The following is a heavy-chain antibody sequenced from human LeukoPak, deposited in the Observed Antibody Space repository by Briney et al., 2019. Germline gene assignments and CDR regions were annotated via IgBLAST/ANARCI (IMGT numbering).Heavy chain of an antibody. V-gene: IGHV4-34*01. Sequence: PSETLSLTCAVYGGPFSGYYWSWIRQPPGKGLEWIGEINHSGSTNYNPSLKSRVTISVDTSKNQFSLKLSSVTAADTAVYYCARRTIPYYYGMDVWGQGTTVTVSS. CDR3: ARRTIPYYYGMDV. CDR1: GGPFSGYY. CDR2: INHSGST. J-gene: IGHJ6*02. D-gene: IGHD3-3*01.